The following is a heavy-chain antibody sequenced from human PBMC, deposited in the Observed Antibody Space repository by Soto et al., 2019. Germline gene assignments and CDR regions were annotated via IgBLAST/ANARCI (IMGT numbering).Heavy chain of an antibody. D-gene: IGHD6-19*01. CDR1: GFTFSSYA. Sequence: QVQLVESGGGVVQPGRSLRLSCAASGFTFSSYAMHWVRQAPGKGLEWVAVISYDGSNKYYADSVKGRFTISRDNSKNTLYMQMNSLRAEDTAVYYWARGRGSGWYNKVFSGLDTYYFDYWGQGTLVTVSS. V-gene: IGHV3-30-3*01. CDR3: ARGRGSGWYNKVFSGLDTYYFDY. CDR2: ISYDGSNK. J-gene: IGHJ4*02.